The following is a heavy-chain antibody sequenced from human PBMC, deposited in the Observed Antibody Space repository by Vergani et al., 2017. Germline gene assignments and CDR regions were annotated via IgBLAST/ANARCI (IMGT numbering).Heavy chain of an antibody. CDR2: ISPGASTV. V-gene: IGHV3-11*04. D-gene: IGHD1-1*01. J-gene: IGHJ6*02. Sequence: LEESGGGSVKPGGSLRLSSAASGFKFSDRYMSWIRQAPGKGLEWVSHISPGASTVSYTDSVTGRFTVSRDNDNNSLTLDMTTLRVEDTAVYYWAKNPGISTTRHYYAMDVWGQGTTVTVSS. CDR3: AKNPGISTTRHYYAMDV. CDR1: GFKFSDRY.